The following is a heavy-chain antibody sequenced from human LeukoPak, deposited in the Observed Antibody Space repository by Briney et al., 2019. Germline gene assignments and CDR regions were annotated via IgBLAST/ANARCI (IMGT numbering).Heavy chain of an antibody. CDR3: ARAVVGYCSSTSCYISAGYYYYYMDV. V-gene: IGHV1-2*02. D-gene: IGHD2-2*02. Sequence: ASGKVSCKASGYTFTGYYMHWGRQAPGQGLEWRGWINPKSGGTNYAQKFQGRVTMTRDTSISTAYMELSRLRSDDTAVYYCARAVVGYCSSTSCYISAGYYYYYMDVWGKGTTVTVSS. CDR1: GYTFTGYY. CDR2: INPKSGGT. J-gene: IGHJ6*03.